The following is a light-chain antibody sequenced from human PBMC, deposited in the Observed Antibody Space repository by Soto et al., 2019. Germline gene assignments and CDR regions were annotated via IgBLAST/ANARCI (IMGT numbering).Light chain of an antibody. CDR3: SSYTSSSTYV. V-gene: IGLV2-14*01. Sequence: QSVLTQPASVSGSPGQSITIFCTGTSSDVGGYNYVSWYQQHPGKAPKLMIYDVSNRPSGVSNRFSGSKSGNTASLTISGLQAEDEADYYCSSYTSSSTYVFGTGTQLTVL. CDR2: DVS. CDR1: SSDVGGYNY. J-gene: IGLJ1*01.